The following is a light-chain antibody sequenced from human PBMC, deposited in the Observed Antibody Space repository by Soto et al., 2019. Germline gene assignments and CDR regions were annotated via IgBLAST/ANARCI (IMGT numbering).Light chain of an antibody. CDR2: GAY. Sequence: EIVLTQSPGTLSLSPGERATLSCRASQSISSSYLAWYQQKPGQAPRRLIYGAYSRATRIPDRFSGSRSGTDFTLTISRLEPEDFAVHYCQQYGSSPYTFGQGTKLEIK. J-gene: IGKJ2*01. CDR1: QSISSSY. V-gene: IGKV3-20*01. CDR3: QQYGSSPYT.